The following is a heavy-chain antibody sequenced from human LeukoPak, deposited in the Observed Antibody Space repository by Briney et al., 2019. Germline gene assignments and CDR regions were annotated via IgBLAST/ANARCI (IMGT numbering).Heavy chain of an antibody. CDR1: DYSITSGDY. CDR2: IYTSVST. D-gene: IGHD2/OR15-2a*01. Sequence: RTSETLSLTCVVSDYSITSGDYWAWIRQPPGKGLEWIGSIYTSVSTSYNPSLKSRVTMFVDPSKNQFALNLRSVPAADTAVYYCARNMSSEGWFDSWGRGTLVTVSS. V-gene: IGHV4-38-2*01. CDR3: ARNMSSEGWFDS. J-gene: IGHJ5*01.